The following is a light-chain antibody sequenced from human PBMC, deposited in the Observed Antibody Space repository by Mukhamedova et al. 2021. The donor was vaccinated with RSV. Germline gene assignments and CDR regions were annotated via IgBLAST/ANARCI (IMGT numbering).Light chain of an antibody. Sequence: MGSNFVYWYQQLPGRAPRPLIYRNIQRPSDVPARFSASRSGTSASLAISGLRSEDEADYYCALWDDSVTGSKVFGTGTKVTVL. J-gene: IGLJ1*01. CDR3: ALWDDSVTGSKV. CDR1: MGSNF. V-gene: IGLV1-47*01. CDR2: RNI.